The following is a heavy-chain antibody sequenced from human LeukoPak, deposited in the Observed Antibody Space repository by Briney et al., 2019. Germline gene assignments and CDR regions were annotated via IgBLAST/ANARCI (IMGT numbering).Heavy chain of an antibody. CDR2: IWYDGSNK. J-gene: IGHJ4*02. Sequence: AGRSLRLSCAASGFTFSSYGMHWVRQAPGKGLEWVAVIWYDGSNKYYADSVKGRFTISRDNSKNTLYLQMNSLRAEDPAVYYCARDPGDPPYFDYWGQGTLVTVSS. V-gene: IGHV3-33*01. CDR3: ARDPGDPPYFDY. D-gene: IGHD3-16*01. CDR1: GFTFSSYG.